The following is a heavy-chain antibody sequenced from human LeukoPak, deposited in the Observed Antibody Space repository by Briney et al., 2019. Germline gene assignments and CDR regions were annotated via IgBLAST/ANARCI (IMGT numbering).Heavy chain of an antibody. J-gene: IGHJ3*02. D-gene: IGHD6-6*01. Sequence: ASVRVSCRASGYTFTNYGISWVRQAPGQGLDWMGWISAYNGNKVYAQELQGRVTMTTDTSTSTAYMELRSLRSDDTAVYYCARDRWSSSSSEGALDIWGQGTMVTVSS. CDR1: GYTFTNYG. CDR3: ARDRWSSSSSEGALDI. CDR2: ISAYNGNK. V-gene: IGHV1-18*01.